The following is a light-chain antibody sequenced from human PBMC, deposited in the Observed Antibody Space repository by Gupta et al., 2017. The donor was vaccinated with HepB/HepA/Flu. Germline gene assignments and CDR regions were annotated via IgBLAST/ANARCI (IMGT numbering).Light chain of an antibody. Sequence: DMVMTQPPPSLSVTPGQPASISCKSSESLLDINGKTYLYWYLQKEGKPPQLLIYEVSNRFSGVPDRFSGSGSGTDFTLKISRVEAEYVGTYSCNQSIQHPKTFGQGTKVEI. CDR2: EVS. V-gene: IGKV2D-29*01. J-gene: IGKJ1*01. CDR1: ESLLDINGKTY. CDR3: NQSIQHPKT.